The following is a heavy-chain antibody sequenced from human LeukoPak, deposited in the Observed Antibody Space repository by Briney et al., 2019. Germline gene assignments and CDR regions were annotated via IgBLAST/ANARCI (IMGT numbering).Heavy chain of an antibody. Sequence: PGGSLRLSCAASGFTFSSYWMSWVRQAPGKGLEWVANIKQDGSEKYYVDSVKGRFTISRDNAKNSLYLQMNSLRAEDTAVYYCARGAPAATHYYYYYYMDVWGKGTTVTVSS. D-gene: IGHD2-2*01. V-gene: IGHV3-7*01. CDR2: IKQDGSEK. CDR3: ARGAPAATHYYYYYYMDV. CDR1: GFTFSSYW. J-gene: IGHJ6*03.